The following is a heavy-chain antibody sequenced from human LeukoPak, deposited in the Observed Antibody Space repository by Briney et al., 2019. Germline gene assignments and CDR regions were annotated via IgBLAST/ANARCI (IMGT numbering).Heavy chain of an antibody. CDR3: ARPNYYDTSGYYF. CDR2: ISSGGSTI. Sequence: GGSLRLSCAASGFTFSSYEMNWVRQAPGKGLEWVSYISSGGSTIYYADSVKGRFTISRDNAKNSLYLQMNSLRAADTAVYYCARPNYYDTSGYYFWGQGTLVTVSS. V-gene: IGHV3-48*03. CDR1: GFTFSSYE. D-gene: IGHD3-22*01. J-gene: IGHJ4*02.